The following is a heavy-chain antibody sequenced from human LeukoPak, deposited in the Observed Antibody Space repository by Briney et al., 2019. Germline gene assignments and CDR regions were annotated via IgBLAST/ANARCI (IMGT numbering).Heavy chain of an antibody. D-gene: IGHD4-17*01. V-gene: IGHV1-69*01. Sequence: GSSVKVSCKASGGTFSSYAISWVRQVPGQGLEWMGGIIPIFGTANYAQKFQGRVTITADESTSTAYMELSSLRSEDTAVYYCATTLTTVRYYYMDVWGKGTTVTVSS. J-gene: IGHJ6*03. CDR3: ATTLTTVRYYYMDV. CDR1: GGTFSSYA. CDR2: IIPIFGTA.